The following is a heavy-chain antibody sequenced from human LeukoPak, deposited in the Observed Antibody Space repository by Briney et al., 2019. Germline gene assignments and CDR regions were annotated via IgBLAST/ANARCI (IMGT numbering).Heavy chain of an antibody. D-gene: IGHD3-22*01. CDR3: ATLTPYYYDSSGYYYFDY. J-gene: IGHJ4*02. V-gene: IGHV1-24*01. CDR1: GYTLTELS. Sequence: ASVNVSCKVSGYTLTELSMHWVRQAPGKGLEWMGGFDPEDGETIYAQKFQGRVTMTEDTSTDTAYMELSSLRSEDTAVYYCATLTPYYYDSSGYYYFDYWGQGTLVTVSS. CDR2: FDPEDGET.